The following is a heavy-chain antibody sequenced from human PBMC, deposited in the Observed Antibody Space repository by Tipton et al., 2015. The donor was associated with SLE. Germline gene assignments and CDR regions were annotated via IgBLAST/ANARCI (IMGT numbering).Heavy chain of an antibody. CDR1: GGSISSGDYY. D-gene: IGHD2-15*01. CDR2: IYYSGST. V-gene: IGHV4-30-4*01. Sequence: LRLSCTVSGGSISSGDYYWSWIRQPPGKGLEWIGYIYYSGSTYYNPSLKSRVTISVDTSKNQFSLKLSSVTAADTAVYYCARYDIVVTSFDYWGQGTLVTVSS. J-gene: IGHJ4*02. CDR3: ARYDIVVTSFDY.